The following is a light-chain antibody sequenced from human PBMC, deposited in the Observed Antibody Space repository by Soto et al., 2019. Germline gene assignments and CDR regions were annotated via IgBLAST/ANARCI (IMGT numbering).Light chain of an antibody. CDR3: CSYAGSSTFNWV. J-gene: IGLJ3*02. V-gene: IGLV2-23*01. CDR2: EGS. CDR1: SSDVGSYNL. Sequence: QSALTQPASVSGSPGQSFTISCTGTSSDVGSYNLVSWYQQHPGKAPKLMIYEGSKRPSGVSNRFSGSKSGNTASLTISGLQAEDEADYYCCSYAGSSTFNWVFCGGTKVTVL.